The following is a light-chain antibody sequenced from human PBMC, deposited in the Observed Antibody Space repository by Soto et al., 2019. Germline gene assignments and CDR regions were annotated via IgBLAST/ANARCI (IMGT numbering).Light chain of an antibody. CDR1: QSVSSY. Sequence: EIVLTHSPATLSLSPWERATLSCRASQSVSSYLAWYQQKPGQAPRLLIYDASNRATGIPARFSGSGPGTDFTLTISSLEPEDFAVYYCQQRSNWPLTFGGGTKVDIK. CDR2: DAS. CDR3: QQRSNWPLT. J-gene: IGKJ4*01. V-gene: IGKV3-11*01.